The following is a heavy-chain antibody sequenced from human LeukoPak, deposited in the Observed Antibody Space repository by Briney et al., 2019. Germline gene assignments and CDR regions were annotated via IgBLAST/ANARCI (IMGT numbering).Heavy chain of an antibody. J-gene: IGHJ4*02. CDR3: ARRSPYCGSDCYVFDY. CDR2: ISYSGYT. CDR1: DGSISSYY. V-gene: IGHV4-59*08. D-gene: IGHD2-21*02. Sequence: PSETLSLTRTVSDGSISSYYWSWIRQPPGKGLEWIGYISYSGYTNYNPSLKGRVTISPDTSKNRFSLDLSSVTAADTAVYYCARRSPYCGSDCYVFDYWGQGTLVTVSS.